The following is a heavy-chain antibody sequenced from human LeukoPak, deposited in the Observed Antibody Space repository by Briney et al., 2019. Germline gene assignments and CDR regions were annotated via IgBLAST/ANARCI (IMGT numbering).Heavy chain of an antibody. J-gene: IGHJ3*02. Sequence: SETLSLTCTVSGGSISNYYWSWIRQPPGKGLEWIGYVYYSGSTNYNPSLNSRVTISVDTSRNQFSLKLGSVTAADTAIYYCARDSRTTTAFDIWGQGTMVTVSS. CDR2: VYYSGST. D-gene: IGHD1-1*01. CDR1: GGSISNYY. V-gene: IGHV4-59*01. CDR3: ARDSRTTTAFDI.